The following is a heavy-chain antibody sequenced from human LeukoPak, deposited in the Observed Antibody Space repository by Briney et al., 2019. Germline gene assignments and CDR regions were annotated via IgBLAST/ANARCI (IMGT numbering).Heavy chain of an antibody. V-gene: IGHV3-7*03. CDR1: GFTFSSYW. CDR3: ARVQKQWLVPHYFDY. J-gene: IGHJ4*02. Sequence: GGSLRLSCAASGFTFSSYWMSWVRQAPGKGLEWVANIKRDGSERYYVDSVKGRFTISRDNAKNSLYLQMNSLRAEDTAVYYCARVQKQWLVPHYFDYWGQGTLVTVSS. D-gene: IGHD6-19*01. CDR2: IKRDGSER.